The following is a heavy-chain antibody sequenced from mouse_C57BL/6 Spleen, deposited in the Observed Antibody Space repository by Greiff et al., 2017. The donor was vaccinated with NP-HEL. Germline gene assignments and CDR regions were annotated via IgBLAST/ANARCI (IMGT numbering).Heavy chain of an antibody. Sequence: EVQVVESEGGLVQPGSSMKLSCTASGFTFSDYYMAWVRQVPEKGLEWVANINYDGSSTYYLDSLKSRFIISRDNAKNILYLQMSSLKSEDTATYYCARDGEDYYGLYAMDYWGQGTSVTVSS. CDR3: ARDGEDYYGLYAMDY. CDR2: INYDGSST. CDR1: GFTFSDYY. J-gene: IGHJ4*01. D-gene: IGHD1-2*01. V-gene: IGHV5-16*01.